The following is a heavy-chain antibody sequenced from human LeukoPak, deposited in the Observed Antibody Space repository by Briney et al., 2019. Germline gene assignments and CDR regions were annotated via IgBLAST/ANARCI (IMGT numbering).Heavy chain of an antibody. V-gene: IGHV3-30*02. CDR3: AKPLGSGWSYYFDY. CDR2: IRYDGSNK. CDR1: GFTFSSYG. J-gene: IGHJ4*02. Sequence: TGGSLRLSCAASGFTFSSYGMHWVRQAPGKGLEWVAFIRYDGSNKYYADSVKGRFTISRDNSKNTLYLQMNSLRAEDTAVYYCAKPLGSGWSYYFDYWGQGTLVTVSS. D-gene: IGHD6-19*01.